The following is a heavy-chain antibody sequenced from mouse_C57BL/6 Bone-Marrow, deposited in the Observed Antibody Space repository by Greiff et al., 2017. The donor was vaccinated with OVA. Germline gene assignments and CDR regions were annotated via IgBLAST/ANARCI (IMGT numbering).Heavy chain of an antibody. J-gene: IGHJ3*01. Sequence: QVQLQQSGAELVRPGASVKLSCKASGYTFTDYYINWVKQRPGQGLEWIARIYPGSGNTYYNEKFKGKATLTAEKSSSTAYMQLSSLTSEDSAVYFCARRDSSGYWFAYWGQGTLVTVSA. V-gene: IGHV1-76*01. CDR1: GYTFTDYY. CDR2: IYPGSGNT. CDR3: ARRDSSGYWFAY. D-gene: IGHD3-2*02.